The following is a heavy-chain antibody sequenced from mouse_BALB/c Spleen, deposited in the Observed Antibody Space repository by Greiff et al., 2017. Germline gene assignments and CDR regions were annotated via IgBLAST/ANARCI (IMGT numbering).Heavy chain of an antibody. D-gene: IGHD2-14*01. J-gene: IGHJ3*01. CDR2: IRSKSNNYAT. V-gene: IGHV10-1*02. CDR3: VRQEAYYRYDGFAY. Sequence: EVQGVESGGGLVQPKGSLKLSCAASGFTFNTYAMNWVRQAPGKGLEWVARIRSKSNNYATYYADSVKDRFTISRDDSQSMLYLQMNNLKTEDTAMYYCVRQEAYYRYDGFAYWGQGTLVTVSA. CDR1: GFTFNTYA.